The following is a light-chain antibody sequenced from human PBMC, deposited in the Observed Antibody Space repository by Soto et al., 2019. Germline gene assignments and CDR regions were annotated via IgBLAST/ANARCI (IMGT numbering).Light chain of an antibody. CDR1: SSDVGGYNY. CDR2: EVS. CDR3: SSYTDSRTYV. Sequence: QSVLTQPASVSGSPGQSITISCTGASSDVGGYNYVSWYQQHPGKAPKLMIYEVSNRPSGVSSRFSGSKSGNTASLTISGLQSEDEADYYCSSYTDSRTYVFGTGTKATVL. J-gene: IGLJ1*01. V-gene: IGLV2-14*01.